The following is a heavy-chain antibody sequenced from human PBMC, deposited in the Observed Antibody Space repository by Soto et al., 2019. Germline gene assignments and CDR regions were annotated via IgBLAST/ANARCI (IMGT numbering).Heavy chain of an antibody. Sequence: QVQLMQSGAEVQKPGSSVKVSCKLSVGTFASSAISWVRQAPGQGLEWMGGIIPALGPANYAQKFRDRVTISADASTTTVYMEMSNVTSAATAVFFCARAPPSKVWGQGTLVTVYS. J-gene: IGHJ4*02. CDR3: ARAPPSKV. CDR1: VGTFASSA. CDR2: IIPALGPA. V-gene: IGHV1-69*01.